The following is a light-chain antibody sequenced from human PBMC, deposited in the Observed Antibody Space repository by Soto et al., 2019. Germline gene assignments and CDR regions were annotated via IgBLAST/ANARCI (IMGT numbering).Light chain of an antibody. CDR1: QSVSNNY. CDR2: GAS. J-gene: IGKJ3*01. V-gene: IGKV3-20*01. Sequence: EIVLTQSPGSLSLSPGERATLSCRASQSVSNNYLAWYQQKPGQAPRLLIYGASSRATGIPDRFSGGGSGTDFTLTISRLEPEDFAVYYCQQYGISPGLFTFGPGTKVDIK. CDR3: QQYGISPGLFT.